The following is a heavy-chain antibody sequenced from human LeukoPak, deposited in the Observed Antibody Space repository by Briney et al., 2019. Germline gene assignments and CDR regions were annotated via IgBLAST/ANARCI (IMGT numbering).Heavy chain of an antibody. CDR1: GYTFTSYG. CDR2: INPKSGGT. Sequence: ASVKVSCKASGYTFTSYGISWVRQAPGQGLEWMGWINPKSGGTKYAQRFQGRFTMTRDTSISTAYMELTGLRSDDTAVYYCARDPSHYYYTDVWGKGTTVTVSS. D-gene: IGHD6-6*01. J-gene: IGHJ6*03. CDR3: ARDPSHYYYTDV. V-gene: IGHV1-2*02.